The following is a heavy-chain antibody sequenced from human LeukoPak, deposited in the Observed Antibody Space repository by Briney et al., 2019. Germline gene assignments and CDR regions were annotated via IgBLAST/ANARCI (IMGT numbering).Heavy chain of an antibody. J-gene: IGHJ4*02. Sequence: PGGSLRLSCAASGFTFSSYGMHWVRQAPGKGLEWVAGISYDGSNKYYADSVKGRFTISRDNSKNTLYLQMNSLRAEDTAVYYCAKSHIVVVPAAMDYWGQGTLVTVSS. CDR2: ISYDGSNK. D-gene: IGHD2-2*01. CDR1: GFTFSSYG. V-gene: IGHV3-30*18. CDR3: AKSHIVVVPAAMDY.